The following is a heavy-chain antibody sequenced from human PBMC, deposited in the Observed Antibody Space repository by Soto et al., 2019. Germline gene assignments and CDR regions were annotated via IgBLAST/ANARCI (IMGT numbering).Heavy chain of an antibody. CDR1: GGTFSSYS. CDR2: IIPIFGTA. J-gene: IGHJ6*02. Sequence: SVKVSCKASGGTFSSYSISWVRQAPGQGLEWMGGIIPIFGTANYAQKFQGRVTITADESTSTAYMELNSLRAEDTAVYYCAKDGAPPRFGEHYYYGMDVWGQGTTVTV. V-gene: IGHV1-69*13. D-gene: IGHD3-10*01. CDR3: AKDGAPPRFGEHYYYGMDV.